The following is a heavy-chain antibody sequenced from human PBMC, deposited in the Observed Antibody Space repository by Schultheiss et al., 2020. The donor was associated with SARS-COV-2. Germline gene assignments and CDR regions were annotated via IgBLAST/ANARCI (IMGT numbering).Heavy chain of an antibody. V-gene: IGHV1-8*02. D-gene: IGHD4-11*01. Sequence: ASVKVSCKASGYTFTAYYIHWVRQAPGQGLEWMGWMNPKSGNTGYAQKFQGRVTMTRNTSINIAYMELSSLRSEDTAVYYCARDPGGDSNYGSDYWGQGTLVTVSS. CDR2: MNPKSGNT. CDR3: ARDPGGDSNYGSDY. CDR1: GYTFTAYY. J-gene: IGHJ4*02.